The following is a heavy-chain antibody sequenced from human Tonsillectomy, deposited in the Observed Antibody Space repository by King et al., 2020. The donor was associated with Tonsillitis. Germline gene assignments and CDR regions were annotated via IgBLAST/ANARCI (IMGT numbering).Heavy chain of an antibody. Sequence: QLVQSGGGLVKPGGSLRLSCAASGFTFSSYSMNWVRQAPGKGLQWVSSITSASTYIYYADAVKGRFTISRDNAKNSLYLQMNSLRAEDTAVYYCARGYLYTPTVAFDIWGQGTMVTVSS. V-gene: IGHV3-21*01. J-gene: IGHJ3*02. D-gene: IGHD2-2*02. CDR2: ITSASTYI. CDR3: ARGYLYTPTVAFDI. CDR1: GFTFSSYS.